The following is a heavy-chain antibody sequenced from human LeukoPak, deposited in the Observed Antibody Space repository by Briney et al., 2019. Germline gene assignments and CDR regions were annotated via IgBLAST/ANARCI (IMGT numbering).Heavy chain of an antibody. CDR1: GYTFTNYD. Sequence: ASVKVSCKASGYTFTNYDINWVRQATGQGLEWMGWMNPNSGNTGYAQKFQGRVTMTRNTSISTAYMDLSSLRSEDTAVYYCARRRGVFGGAGYYFDSWGQGTLVTVSS. CDR3: ARRRGVFGGAGYYFDS. D-gene: IGHD3-16*01. CDR2: MNPNSGNT. J-gene: IGHJ4*02. V-gene: IGHV1-8*01.